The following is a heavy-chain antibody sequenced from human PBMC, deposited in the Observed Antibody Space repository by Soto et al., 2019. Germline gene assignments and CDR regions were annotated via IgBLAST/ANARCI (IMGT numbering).Heavy chain of an antibody. CDR1: GGTFSSYA. V-gene: IGHV1-69*06. CDR2: IIPILGTA. D-gene: IGHD3-22*01. Sequence: ASVKVSCKASGGTFSSYAISWVRQAPGQGLEWMGGIIPILGTANYAQKFQGRVTITADKSTSTAYMELSSLRSEDTAVYYCARDRRYYDSSGHLFGYFDYWGQGTLVTVS. J-gene: IGHJ4*02. CDR3: ARDRRYYDSSGHLFGYFDY.